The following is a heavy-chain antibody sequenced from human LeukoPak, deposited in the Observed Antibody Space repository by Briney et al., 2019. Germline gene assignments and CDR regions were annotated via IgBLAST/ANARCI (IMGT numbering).Heavy chain of an antibody. V-gene: IGHV3-23*01. CDR3: AKDGVREYGSGSSDFDY. CDR2: TSGSGGST. D-gene: IGHD3-10*01. J-gene: IGHJ4*02. Sequence: GGSLRLSCAAAGFTFSSYAMSWVRQAPGKGLEWDSATSGSGGSTYYADSVKGRFTISRDNSKHTLYLQMNSLRAEDTAVYYCAKDGVREYGSGSSDFDYWGQGTLVTVSS. CDR1: GFTFSSYA.